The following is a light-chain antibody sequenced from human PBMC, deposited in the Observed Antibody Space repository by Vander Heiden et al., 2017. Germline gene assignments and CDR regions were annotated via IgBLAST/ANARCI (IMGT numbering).Light chain of an antibody. J-gene: IGLJ2*01. CDR1: NIGSKS. CDR3: QVWDSSSDPVI. Sequence: SYVLTQPPSVSVAPGKSARITCGGNNIGSKSVHWYQQQPGQAPVLVVYDDSDRPSGSPERFSGSNSGNTATLTISRVEAGDEADYYCQVWDSSSDPVIFGGGTKLTVL. CDR2: DDS. V-gene: IGLV3-21*03.